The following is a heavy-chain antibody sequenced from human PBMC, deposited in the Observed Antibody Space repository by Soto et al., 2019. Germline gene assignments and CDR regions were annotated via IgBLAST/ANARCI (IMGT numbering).Heavy chain of an antibody. CDR2: IIPIFGTA. CDR1: GGTFSSYA. Sequence: SVKVSCKASGGTFSSYAISWVRQAPGQGLEWMGGIIPIFGTANYAQKFQGRVTITADESTSTAYMELSSLRSEDTAVYYCERDLGCSRTRCYYYYYYGMDVWGQGTTVTVSS. V-gene: IGHV1-69*13. D-gene: IGHD2-2*01. J-gene: IGHJ6*02. CDR3: ERDLGCSRTRCYYYYYYGMDV.